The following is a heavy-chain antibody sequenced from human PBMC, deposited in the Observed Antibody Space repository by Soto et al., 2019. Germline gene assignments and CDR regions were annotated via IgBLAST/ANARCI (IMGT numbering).Heavy chain of an antibody. CDR1: GDSISSYY. CDR3: ARVRMNYYYYGMDV. V-gene: IGHV4-59*01. D-gene: IGHD2-15*01. J-gene: IGHJ6*02. CDR2: IYYSGST. Sequence: SETLSLACTVSGDSISSYYWCCIRQPPGKGLEYIGYIYYSGSTNYNPSLKSRVTISVDTSKNQFSLKLSSVTAADRAVYYCARVRMNYYYYGMDVWGQGTTVTVSS.